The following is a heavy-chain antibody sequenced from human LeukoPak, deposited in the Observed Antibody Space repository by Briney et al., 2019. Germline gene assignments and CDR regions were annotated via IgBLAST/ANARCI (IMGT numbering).Heavy chain of an antibody. J-gene: IGHJ4*02. V-gene: IGHV3-30*04. Sequence: PGGSLRLSCAASGFTFSSYAMHWVRQAPGKGLEWVAVISYDGGNKYYADSVKGRFTISRDNSKNTLYLQMNSLRAEDTAVYYCASRRGFDYWGQGTLVTVSS. D-gene: IGHD3-16*01. CDR1: GFTFSSYA. CDR3: ASRRGFDY. CDR2: ISYDGGNK.